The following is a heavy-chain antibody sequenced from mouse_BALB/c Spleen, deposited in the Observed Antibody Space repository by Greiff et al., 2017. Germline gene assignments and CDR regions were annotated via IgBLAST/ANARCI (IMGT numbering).Heavy chain of an antibody. Sequence: EVMLVESGGGLVQPGGSRQLSCAASGFTFSSFGMHWVRQAPEQGLEWVAYISSGSSTIYYADTVKGRFPISRDNPKTTLFLQMTSLRSEDTAMYYCARIVVWGMDYWGQGTSVTVSS. J-gene: IGHJ4*01. D-gene: IGHD2-10*02. CDR1: GFTFSSFG. CDR3: ARIVVWGMDY. V-gene: IGHV5-17*02. CDR2: ISSGSSTI.